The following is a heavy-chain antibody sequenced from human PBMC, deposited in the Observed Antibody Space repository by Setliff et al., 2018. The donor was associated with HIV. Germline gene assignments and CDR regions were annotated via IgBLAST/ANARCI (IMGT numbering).Heavy chain of an antibody. Sequence: PSETLSLTCTVSGASIGSSTYYWGCIRQPPGKGLEWIGSIYYSGSTYYNPSLKSRVTISRDTSKNHFSLKLSSVTAADTAVYYCARGGGYDRSGYYPCDYWGQGTPVTVSS. CDR3: ARGGGYDRSGYYPCDY. CDR2: IYYSGST. V-gene: IGHV4-39*02. CDR1: GASIGSSTYY. D-gene: IGHD3-22*01. J-gene: IGHJ4*02.